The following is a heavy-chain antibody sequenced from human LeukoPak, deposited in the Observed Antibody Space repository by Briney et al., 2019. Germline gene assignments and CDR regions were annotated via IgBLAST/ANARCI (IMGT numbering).Heavy chain of an antibody. CDR2: FSHDGINK. CDR3: AKDSFGGFDY. D-gene: IGHD3-10*01. CDR1: GFTFSRYA. V-gene: IGHV3-30*18. J-gene: IGHJ4*02. Sequence: PGRSLRLSCAASGFTFSRYAMHWVRQAPGKGLEWVAVFSHDGINKFYADSVKGRFTISRDNSKNTLSLQMNSLRAEDTAVYYCAKDSFGGFDYWGQGTLVTVSS.